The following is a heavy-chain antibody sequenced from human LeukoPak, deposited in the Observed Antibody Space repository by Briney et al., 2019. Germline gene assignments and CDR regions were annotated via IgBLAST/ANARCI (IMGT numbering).Heavy chain of an antibody. CDR2: ISGSGGST. V-gene: IGHV3-23*01. Sequence: GGSLRLSCTASGFTFNTYAMSWVRQAPGKGLEWVSTISGSGGSTYYADSVKGRFTISRDNFKNTLYLQMNSLRAEDTAVYYCAKYTAYSTGWPSYWGQGTLVTVS. J-gene: IGHJ4*02. CDR1: GFTFNTYA. CDR3: AKYTAYSTGWPSY. D-gene: IGHD6-19*01.